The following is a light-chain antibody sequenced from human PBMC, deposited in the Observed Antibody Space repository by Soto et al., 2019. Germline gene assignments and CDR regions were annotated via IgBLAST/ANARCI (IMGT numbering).Light chain of an antibody. CDR3: SSYAGGNNLV. J-gene: IGLJ2*01. Sequence: QSVLTQPPSASGSPGQSVTISCTGTSSDVGGYNFVSWYQQHPGKAPKLMIYVVSKRPSGVPDRFSGSKSGNTASLTVSGLQAEDEADYYCSSYAGGNNLVFGGGTKVTVL. V-gene: IGLV2-8*01. CDR1: SSDVGGYNF. CDR2: VVS.